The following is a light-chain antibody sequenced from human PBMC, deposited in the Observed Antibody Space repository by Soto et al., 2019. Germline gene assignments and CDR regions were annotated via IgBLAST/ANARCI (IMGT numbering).Light chain of an antibody. CDR2: DAS. CDR3: QQYNSYWT. V-gene: IGKV1-5*01. Sequence: DIQMTQSPSTLSASVGDRVTITCRASQSISSWLAWYQQKPGKAPKLLIYDASSLESGVPSRFSGSGFGTEFTLTISSLQPDDFPTYYCQQYNSYWTFGQGTKVQIK. CDR1: QSISSW. J-gene: IGKJ1*01.